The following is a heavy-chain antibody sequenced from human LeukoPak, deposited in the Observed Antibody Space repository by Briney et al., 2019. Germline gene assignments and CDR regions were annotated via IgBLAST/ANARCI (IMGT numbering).Heavy chain of an antibody. V-gene: IGHV3-7*01. CDR1: GFTFSSHR. Sequence: GGSLRLSCAASGFTFSSHRMTWVRQAPGKGLEWVANIKKDGSEKYYVDSVRGRFTISRDNAKTSLYLQMNSLRAEDTAVYYCARDLSGVTGYTYGRGIDYWGQGTLVTVSS. J-gene: IGHJ4*02. CDR2: IKKDGSEK. D-gene: IGHD5-18*01. CDR3: ARDLSGVTGYTYGRGIDY.